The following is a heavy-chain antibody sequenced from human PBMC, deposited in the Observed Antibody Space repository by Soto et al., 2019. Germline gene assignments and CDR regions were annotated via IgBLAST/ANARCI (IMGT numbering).Heavy chain of an antibody. CDR1: GGSISSYY. V-gene: IGHV4-59*08. D-gene: IGHD3-10*01. CDR3: ARRAQLWFGELFGHDAFDI. Sequence: SETLSLTCTVSGGSISSYYWSWIRQPPGKKLKWIGYIYYSGSTNYNPSLRSRVTISIDTSKNQFSLKLSSVTAADTAVYYCARRAQLWFGELFGHDAFDIWGQGTMVTVSS. J-gene: IGHJ3*02. CDR2: IYYSGST.